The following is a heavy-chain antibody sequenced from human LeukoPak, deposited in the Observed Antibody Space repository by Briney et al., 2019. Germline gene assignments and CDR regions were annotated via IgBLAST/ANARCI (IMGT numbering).Heavy chain of an antibody. CDR1: GFTFNSNA. V-gene: IGHV3-23*01. CDR3: AKDNWNYESGGSDY. J-gene: IGHJ4*02. D-gene: IGHD1-7*01. CDR2: MSSRGGST. Sequence: GGSLRLSCAASGFTFNSNAMTWVRQAPGKGLEWVSGMSSRGGSTNYANSVKGRFTISRDNSKNTLYLQMNSLRAEDTAVYYCAKDNWNYESGGSDYWGQGTLVTVSS.